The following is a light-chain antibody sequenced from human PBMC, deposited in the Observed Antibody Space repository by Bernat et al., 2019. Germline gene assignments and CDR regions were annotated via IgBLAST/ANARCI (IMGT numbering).Light chain of an antibody. CDR2: AVA. CDR3: SSYTRSATYV. CDR1: SSDIGSYNY. Sequence: QSALTQPASVSGSPGQSITISCIGTSSDIGSYNYVSWYQQHPGKAPNLLIYAVANRPSGVSNRFSASKSGKTASLTISGLQAEDESDYYCSSYTRSATYVCGTGTKVTVL. J-gene: IGLJ1*01. V-gene: IGLV2-14*03.